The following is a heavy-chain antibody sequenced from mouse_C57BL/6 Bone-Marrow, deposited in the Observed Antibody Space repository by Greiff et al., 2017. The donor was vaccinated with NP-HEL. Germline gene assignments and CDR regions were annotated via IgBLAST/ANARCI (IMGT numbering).Heavy chain of an antibody. D-gene: IGHD2-3*01. V-gene: IGHV5-4*01. CDR2: ISDGGSYT. CDR3: ARGGDGYYRGAMDY. CDR1: GFTFSSYA. Sequence: EVHLVESGGGLVKPGGSLKLSCAASGFTFSSYAMSWVRQTPEKRLEWVATISDGGSYTYYPDNVKGRFTISRDNAKNNLYLQMSQLKSEDTAMYYCARGGDGYYRGAMDYWGQGTSVTVSS. J-gene: IGHJ4*01.